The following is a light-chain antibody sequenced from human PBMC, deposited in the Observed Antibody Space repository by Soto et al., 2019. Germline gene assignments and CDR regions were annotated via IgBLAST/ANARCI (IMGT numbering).Light chain of an antibody. CDR1: QSVSTS. CDR2: GAS. J-gene: IGKJ4*01. Sequence: VMTQSPATLSVSPGERATLSCRASQSVSTSLAWYQQKPGQAPRLLIYGASRRAAGIPGRFSGSGSGADFTLTISSLEPEDFAVYYCQQRSDWLTFGGGTKVDIK. V-gene: IGKV3-11*01. CDR3: QQRSDWLT.